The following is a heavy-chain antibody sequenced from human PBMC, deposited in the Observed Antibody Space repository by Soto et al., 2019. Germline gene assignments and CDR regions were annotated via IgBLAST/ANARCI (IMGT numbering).Heavy chain of an antibody. CDR3: ARGQVVAAQH. Sequence: QLQLQESGSGLVKPSQTLSLTCAVSGGSISSGGYSWSWIRQPPGKGLVWIGYIYHSGSTYYNPSLKGRVTISVDGSKNQFSLKLSSVTASDTAVYYCARGQVVAAQHWGQGTLVTVSS. D-gene: IGHD2-15*01. CDR2: IYHSGST. J-gene: IGHJ4*02. V-gene: IGHV4-30-2*01. CDR1: GGSISSGGYS.